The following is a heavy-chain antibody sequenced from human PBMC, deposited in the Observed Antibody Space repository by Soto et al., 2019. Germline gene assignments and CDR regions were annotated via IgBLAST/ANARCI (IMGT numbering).Heavy chain of an antibody. V-gene: IGHV3-64*01. Sequence: EVQLVESGGGLVQPGGSLRLSCAASGFTFSSYAMHWVRQAPGKGLEYVSAISSYGGRTYYANSVKGRFTISRDNSKTPLYLQLGSLRAEDMAVYYCARDPDSSGYYYFDYWGQGTLVTVSS. J-gene: IGHJ4*02. D-gene: IGHD3-22*01. CDR2: ISSYGGRT. CDR3: ARDPDSSGYYYFDY. CDR1: GFTFSSYA.